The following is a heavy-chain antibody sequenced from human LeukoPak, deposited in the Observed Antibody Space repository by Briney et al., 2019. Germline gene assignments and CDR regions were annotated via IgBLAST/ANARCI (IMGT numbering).Heavy chain of an antibody. V-gene: IGHV1-8*01. J-gene: IGHJ4*02. CDR2: TNPSSRNR. Sequence: ASVKVSFKSSGYTFTDYEINWVRQARGQGLEWMGWTNPSSRNRAYAPKFEGRVTMTTDTSTSTAYMELRSLTSEDTAVYYCARNPSRSDTYFDLWGQGTLVTVSS. CDR1: GYTFTDYE. D-gene: IGHD5-18*01. CDR3: ARNPSRSDTYFDL.